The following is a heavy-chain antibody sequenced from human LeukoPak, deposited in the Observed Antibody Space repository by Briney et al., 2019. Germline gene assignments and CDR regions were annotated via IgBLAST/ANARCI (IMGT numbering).Heavy chain of an antibody. V-gene: IGHV3-23*01. D-gene: IGHD1-26*01. Sequence: GGSLRLSCAASGFTFSSYAMSWVRQAPGKGLEWVSAISGSGGSTYYADSVKARFTISRDNSKNTLYLQMNSLRAEDTAVYYCAKDRSSGSYYFDYWGQGTLVTVSS. J-gene: IGHJ4*02. CDR1: GFTFSSYA. CDR3: AKDRSSGSYYFDY. CDR2: ISGSGGST.